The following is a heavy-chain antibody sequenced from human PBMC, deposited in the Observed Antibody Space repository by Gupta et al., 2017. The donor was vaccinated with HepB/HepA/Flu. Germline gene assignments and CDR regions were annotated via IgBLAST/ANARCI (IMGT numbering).Heavy chain of an antibody. CDR3: APAPVGYNYVPVVF. D-gene: IGHD5-24*01. J-gene: IGHJ4*02. CDR1: GFTFSSYD. Sequence: EVQLLESGGGLVQPGGSLRLSCAASGFTFSSYDMNWVRQAPGKGLEWVSGITSSGGVISYADAVKGRFSVSRDNSKNTLYVQMNGLRGEDTALYYCAPAPVGYNYVPVVFWGQGTLVTVS. V-gene: IGHV3-23*01. CDR2: ITSSGGVI.